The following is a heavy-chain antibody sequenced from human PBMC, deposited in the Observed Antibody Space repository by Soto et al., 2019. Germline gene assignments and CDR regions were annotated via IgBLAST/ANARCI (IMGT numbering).Heavy chain of an antibody. CDR2: IYPGDSDT. D-gene: IGHD1-26*01. Sequence: PVESLKISCKGSGYSFTSYWIGWVRQMPGKGLEWMGIIYPGDSDTRYSPSFQGQVTISADKSISTAYLQWSSLKASDTAMYYCARLQVDGYYYYGMDVWGQGTTVTVSS. J-gene: IGHJ6*02. CDR3: ARLQVDGYYYYGMDV. CDR1: GYSFTSYW. V-gene: IGHV5-51*01.